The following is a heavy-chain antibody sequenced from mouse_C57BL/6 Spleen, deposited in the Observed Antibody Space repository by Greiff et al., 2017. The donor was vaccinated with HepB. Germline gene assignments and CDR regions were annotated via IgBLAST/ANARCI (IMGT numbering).Heavy chain of an antibody. V-gene: IGHV1-82*01. J-gene: IGHJ4*01. CDR3: ASYSKRGYYAMDY. CDR2: IYPGDGDT. D-gene: IGHD2-5*01. CDR1: GYAFSSSW. Sequence: VQLQQSGPELVKPGASVKISCKASGYAFSSSWMNWVKQRPGKGLEWIGRIYPGDGDTNYNGKFKGKATLTAYKSSSTAYMQLSSLTSEDSAVYFCASYSKRGYYAMDYWGQGTSVTVSS.